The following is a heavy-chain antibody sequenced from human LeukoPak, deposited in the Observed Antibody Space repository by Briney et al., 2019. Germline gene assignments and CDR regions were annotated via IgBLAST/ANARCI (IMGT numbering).Heavy chain of an antibody. V-gene: IGHV4-59*08. J-gene: IGHJ3*02. Sequence: SETLSLTCTVSGDSINSDYWNWIRQPPGKGLEWIGFTYYSGSTNYNPSLKSRVTISVDASRSHFSLKLNSVTAADTAVYYCARRMKLAAKGDAFDIWGQGTMVTVSS. CDR3: ARRMKLAAKGDAFDI. D-gene: IGHD2-15*01. CDR2: TYYSGST. CDR1: GDSINSDY.